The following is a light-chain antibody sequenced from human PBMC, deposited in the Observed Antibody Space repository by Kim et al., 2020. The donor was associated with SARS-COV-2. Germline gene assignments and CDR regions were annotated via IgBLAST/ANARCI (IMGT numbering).Light chain of an antibody. V-gene: IGLV1-44*01. J-gene: IGLJ3*02. Sequence: QSVLTQPPSPSGTPGQRVTISCSGSRSNIGSNTVNWYQQLPGTAPKLLIYSDNQRPSGVPDRFSGSKSGTSASLAISGLQSEDEADYYCAAWDDSLNGTVFGGGTKLTVL. CDR2: SDN. CDR3: AAWDDSLNGTV. CDR1: RSNIGSNT.